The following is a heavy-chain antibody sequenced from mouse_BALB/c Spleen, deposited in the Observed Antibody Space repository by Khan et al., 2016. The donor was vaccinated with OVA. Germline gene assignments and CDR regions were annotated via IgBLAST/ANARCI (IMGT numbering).Heavy chain of an antibody. D-gene: IGHD1-2*01. CDR3: ARGNYFDYSFAY. CDR1: GYTFTDFY. Sequence: QVQLKQSGAELARPGASVKLSCKASGYTFTDFYINWVKQRTGQGLEWIGEISPGSGDTYYNEKFKGKDTLTADKSSSTVYMQLRSLTTEASAVYFCARGNYFDYSFAYWGHGTLVTVSA. V-gene: IGHV1-77*01. J-gene: IGHJ3*01. CDR2: ISPGSGDT.